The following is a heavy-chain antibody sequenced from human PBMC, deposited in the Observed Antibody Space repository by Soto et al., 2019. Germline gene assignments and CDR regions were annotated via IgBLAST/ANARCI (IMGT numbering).Heavy chain of an antibody. Sequence: QLQLQESGPGLVKPSETLSLTCTVSGGSISSSSYYWGWIRQPPGKGLEWIGSIYYSGSTYYIPSLKSRVTISVDTSKNQFSLKLSSVTAADTAVYYCARLAVAGLLFDYWGQGTLVTVSS. CDR2: IYYSGST. CDR1: GGSISSSSYY. V-gene: IGHV4-39*01. D-gene: IGHD6-19*01. J-gene: IGHJ4*02. CDR3: ARLAVAGLLFDY.